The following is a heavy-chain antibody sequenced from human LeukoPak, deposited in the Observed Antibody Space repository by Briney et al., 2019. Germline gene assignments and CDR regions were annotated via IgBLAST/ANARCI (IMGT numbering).Heavy chain of an antibody. CDR1: GFTFSSYW. CDR3: ARVGYYYHY. V-gene: IGHV3-7*01. Sequence: GSLRLSCAASGFTFSSYWMSWVRQAPGKGLEWVATIKQDGSEKDFVDSVKGRFTISRDNAKNSLYLQMNSLRAEDTALYYCARVGYYYHYWGQGTWSPSPQ. D-gene: IGHD3-22*01. J-gene: IGHJ4*02. CDR2: IKQDGSEK.